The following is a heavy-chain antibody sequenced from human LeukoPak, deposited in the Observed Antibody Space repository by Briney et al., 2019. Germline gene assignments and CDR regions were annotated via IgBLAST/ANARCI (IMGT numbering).Heavy chain of an antibody. V-gene: IGHV3-21*01. J-gene: IGHJ3*02. Sequence: PGGSLRLSCAASGFTFRSYTMSWVRQAPGKGLEWVSSITGTGSHIYYADSVRGRFTMSRDNAKNSLYLQMNSLRVEDTAVYYCVVYDSSNTYSASDIWGQGTVVTVSS. CDR2: ITGTGSHI. CDR3: VVYDSSNTYSASDI. D-gene: IGHD3-22*01. CDR1: GFTFRSYT.